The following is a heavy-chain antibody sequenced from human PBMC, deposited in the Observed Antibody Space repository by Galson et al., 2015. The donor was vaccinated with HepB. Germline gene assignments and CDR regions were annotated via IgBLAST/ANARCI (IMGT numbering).Heavy chain of an antibody. D-gene: IGHD3-10*01. CDR2: ISYDGSNK. Sequence: SLRLPCAASGFTFSSYGMHWVRQAPGKGLEWVAVISYDGSNKYYADSVKGRFTISRDNSKNTLYLQMNSLRAEDTAVYYCAKDYYGSGSYRSPYYFDYWGQGTLVTVSS. V-gene: IGHV3-30*18. J-gene: IGHJ4*02. CDR3: AKDYYGSGSYRSPYYFDY. CDR1: GFTFSSYG.